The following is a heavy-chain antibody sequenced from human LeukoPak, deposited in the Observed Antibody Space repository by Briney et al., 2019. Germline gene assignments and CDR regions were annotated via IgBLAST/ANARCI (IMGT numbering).Heavy chain of an antibody. J-gene: IGHJ4*02. CDR1: GYTFIGYY. CDR3: ASQKGRDYYDSSGYYGY. D-gene: IGHD3-22*01. CDR2: INPNSGGT. Sequence: ASVKVSCKASGYTFIGYYMHWVRQAPGQGLEWMGWINPNSGGTNYAQKFQGRVTMTRDTSISTAYMELSRLRSDDTAVYYCASQKGRDYYDSSGYYGYWGQGTLVTVSS. V-gene: IGHV1-2*02.